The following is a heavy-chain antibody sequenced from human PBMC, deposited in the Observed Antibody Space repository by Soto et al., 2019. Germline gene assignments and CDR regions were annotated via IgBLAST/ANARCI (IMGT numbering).Heavy chain of an antibody. V-gene: IGHV1-2*04. CDR1: VYTFTGYF. CDR3: ARDPGYCSSTSCYNYFDY. D-gene: IGHD2-2*02. J-gene: IGHJ4*02. Sequence: ASVKVSCMASVYTFTGYFIHWVRQAPGQGLEWMGWINPNSGGTNYAQKFQGWVTMTRDTSISTAYMELSRLRSDDTAVYYCARDPGYCSSTSCYNYFDYWGQGTLVTVSS. CDR2: INPNSGGT.